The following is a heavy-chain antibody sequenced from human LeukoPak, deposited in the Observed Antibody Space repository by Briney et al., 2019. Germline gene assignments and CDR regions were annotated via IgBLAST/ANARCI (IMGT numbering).Heavy chain of an antibody. Sequence: EWIAQINHSPPTNSPPSLKSRLTISVDTSKTQFSLKLSSVTAADTAVYYCARAPRGGPAATWGQGTLVTVSS. CDR2: INHSPPT. CDR3: ARAPRGGPAAT. J-gene: IGHJ5*02. D-gene: IGHD2-2*01. V-gene: IGHV4-34*01.